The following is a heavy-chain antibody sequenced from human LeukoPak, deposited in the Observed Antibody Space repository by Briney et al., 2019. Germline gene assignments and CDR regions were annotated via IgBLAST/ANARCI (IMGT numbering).Heavy chain of an antibody. D-gene: IGHD4-11*01. J-gene: IGHJ4*02. CDR2: INSDESIT. V-gene: IGHV3-74*01. CDR3: ARGLVPGFLDY. Sequence: PGGSLRLSCAASGFTFSSSWMYWVRQAPGKGLVWVSRINSDESITTYADSVKGRFTISRDNAKSTLYLQMNSLRAEDTAVYYCARGLVPGFLDYWGQGTPVTVSS. CDR1: GFTFSSSW.